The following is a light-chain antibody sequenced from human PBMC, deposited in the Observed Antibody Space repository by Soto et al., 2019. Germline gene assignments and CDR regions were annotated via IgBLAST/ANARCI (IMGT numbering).Light chain of an antibody. CDR1: SSDVGGYNF. J-gene: IGLJ1*01. Sequence: QSVLTQPASVSGSPGQSITISCTGTSSDVGGYNFVSWYQLYPGKAPKLMIYDVSDRPSGVSIRFSGSKSGNTASLTISGLQAEDGGIYYCSSYTASRPFYVFEIGPKVTVL. CDR3: SSYTASRPFYV. V-gene: IGLV2-14*03. CDR2: DVS.